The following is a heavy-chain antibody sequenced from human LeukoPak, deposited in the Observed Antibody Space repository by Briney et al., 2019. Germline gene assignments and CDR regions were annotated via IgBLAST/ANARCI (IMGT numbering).Heavy chain of an antibody. V-gene: IGHV4-34*01. D-gene: IGHD2-21*01. J-gene: IGHJ5*02. CDR2: IYYSGST. CDR1: GGSFSGYY. CDR3: ARDPSSLFGS. Sequence: PSETLSLTCAVYGGSFSGYYWSWIRQPPGKGLEWIGSIYYSGSTYYNPSLKSRVTISVDTSKNQFSLKLSSVTAADTAVYYCARDPSSLFGSWGQGTLVTVSS.